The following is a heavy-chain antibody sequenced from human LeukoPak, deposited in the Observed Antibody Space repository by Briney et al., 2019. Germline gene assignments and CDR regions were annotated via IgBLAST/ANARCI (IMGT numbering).Heavy chain of an antibody. J-gene: IGHJ3*02. CDR1: GFTFSNYT. Sequence: GGFLRLSFAGPGFTFSNYTMDRVRPAPGKGLERVSSISSYMYCADSVKGRFTISRDNAKNSLFLQMDSLRAEDTAVYYCARDWASWGAFDIWGQGTMVTVSS. V-gene: IGHV3-21*06. CDR3: ARDWASWGAFDI. CDR2: ISSYM. D-gene: IGHD3-16*01.